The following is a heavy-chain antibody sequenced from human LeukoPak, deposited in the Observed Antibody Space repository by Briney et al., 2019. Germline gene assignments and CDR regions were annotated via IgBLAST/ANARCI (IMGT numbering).Heavy chain of an antibody. CDR3: ATPSSSHAV. CDR2: ISSSSSYI. D-gene: IGHD6-13*01. Sequence: GGSLRLSCAASGFTFSRYSMNWVRQARGRGLEWVSSISSSSSYIYYADSVKGRFTISGDNAKNSLYLQMNSLRAEDTAVYYCATPSSSHAVWGQGTLVTVSS. V-gene: IGHV3-21*01. J-gene: IGHJ4*02. CDR1: GFTFSRYS.